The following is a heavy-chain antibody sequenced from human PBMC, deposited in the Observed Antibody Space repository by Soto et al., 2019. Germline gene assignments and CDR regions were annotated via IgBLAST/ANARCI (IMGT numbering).Heavy chain of an antibody. D-gene: IGHD2-2*01. CDR1: GYSISSGNY. CDR3: RSSTSCYDESCVDV. CDR2: LYHIGST. V-gene: IGHV4-38-2*01. J-gene: IGHJ6*02. Sequence: SETLSLTCAVSGYSISSGNYWAWIRQPPGRGLEWIGSLYHIGSTHYNTSLKSRVTISVDTSKNHFSLELSSVTATDTAIYYCRSSTSCYDESCVDVWGQGTMVTVSS.